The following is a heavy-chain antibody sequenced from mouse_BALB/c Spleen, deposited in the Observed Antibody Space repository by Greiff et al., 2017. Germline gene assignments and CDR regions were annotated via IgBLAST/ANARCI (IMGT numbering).Heavy chain of an antibody. V-gene: IGHV8-12*01. CDR1: GFSLSTSGMG. J-gene: IGHJ1*01. CDR2: IYWDDDK. CDR3: ARRFYGSSYRYFDV. D-gene: IGHD1-1*01. Sequence: QVTLKESGPGILQPSQTLSLTCSFSGFSLSTSGMGVSWIRQPSGKGLEWLAHIYWDDDKRYNPSLKSRLTISKDTSRNQVFLKITSVDTADTATYYCARRFYGSSYRYFDVWGAGTTVTVSS.